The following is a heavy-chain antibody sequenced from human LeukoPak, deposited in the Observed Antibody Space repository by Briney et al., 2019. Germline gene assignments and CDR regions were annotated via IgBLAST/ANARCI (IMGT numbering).Heavy chain of an antibody. J-gene: IGHJ4*02. V-gene: IGHV3-23*01. CDR3: AKDSYGGIFAS. CDR1: GFTLTAYS. CDR2: ISDTVRDT. Sequence: GGSLRLSSAASGFTLTAYSMSWVRQAPGKGLEWVSHISDTVRDTWYANSVKGRFIISRDNSRDTVYLQMSSLRPEDTALYFCAKDSYGGIFASWGQGTLVTVSS. D-gene: IGHD1-26*01.